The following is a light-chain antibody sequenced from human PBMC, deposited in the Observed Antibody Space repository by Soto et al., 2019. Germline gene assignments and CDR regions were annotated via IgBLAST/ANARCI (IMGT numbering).Light chain of an antibody. CDR2: GAS. CDR3: QQYGRSVT. V-gene: IGKV3-20*01. Sequence: EIVLTQSPDSLSLSPGERATLSCRASQSISSSYLAWYQQKPGQAPRLLISGASNRATGIPDRFSGGGSGTDFTLTITRLEPEDFAVYYCQQYGRSVTFGQGTRLEIK. CDR1: QSISSSY. J-gene: IGKJ5*01.